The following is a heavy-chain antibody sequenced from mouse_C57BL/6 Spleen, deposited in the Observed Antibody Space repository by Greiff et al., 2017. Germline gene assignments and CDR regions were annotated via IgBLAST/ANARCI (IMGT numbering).Heavy chain of an antibody. CDR2: INPSTGGT. D-gene: IGHD1-1*01. CDR1: GYSFTGYY. Sequence: EVKLMESGPELVKPGASVKISCKASGYSFTGYYMNWVKQSPEKSLEWIGEINPSTGGTTYNQKFKAKATLTVDKSSSTAYMQLKSLTSEDSAVYYCASDTVVAPGFAYWGQGTLVTVSA. J-gene: IGHJ3*01. V-gene: IGHV1-42*01. CDR3: ASDTVVAPGFAY.